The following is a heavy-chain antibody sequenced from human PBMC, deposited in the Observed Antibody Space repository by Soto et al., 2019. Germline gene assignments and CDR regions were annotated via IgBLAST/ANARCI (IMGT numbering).Heavy chain of an antibody. V-gene: IGHV4-59*01. J-gene: IGHJ3*02. Sequence: LSLTCTVSGGSISSYYWSWIRQPPGKGLECSGYIYYSGSTNYNPSLKSRVTISVDTSKNQFSLKLSSVTAADTAVYYCARDQESDDAFDIWGQGTMVTVSS. CDR1: GGSISSYY. CDR3: ARDQESDDAFDI. CDR2: IYYSGST.